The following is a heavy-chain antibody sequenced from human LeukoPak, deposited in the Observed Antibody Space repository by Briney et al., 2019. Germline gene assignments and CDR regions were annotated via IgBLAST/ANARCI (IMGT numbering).Heavy chain of an antibody. CDR3: ARDTRPGRSSWYGNPFDY. J-gene: IGHJ4*02. Sequence: EASVKLSCKASGGTFSSYAISWVRQAPGQGLEWMGWISAYNGNTNYAQKLQGRVTMTTDTSTSTAYMELRSLRSDDTAVYYCARDTRPGRSSWYGNPFDYWGQGTLVTVSS. CDR2: ISAYNGNT. V-gene: IGHV1-18*01. D-gene: IGHD6-13*01. CDR1: GGTFSSYA.